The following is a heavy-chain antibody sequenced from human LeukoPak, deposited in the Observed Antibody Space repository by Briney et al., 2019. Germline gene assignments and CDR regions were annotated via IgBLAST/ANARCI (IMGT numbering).Heavy chain of an antibody. D-gene: IGHD6-19*01. V-gene: IGHV4-39*07. J-gene: IGHJ4*02. CDR1: GGSISSSSYY. CDR2: IYYSGST. CDR3: ARVSAVAGGVDY. Sequence: PSETLSLTCTVSGGSISSSSYYWGWIRQPPGKGLEWIGSIYYSGSTYYNPSLKSRVTISVDTSKNQFSLKLSSVTAADTAVYYCARVSAVAGGVDYWGQGTLVTVYS.